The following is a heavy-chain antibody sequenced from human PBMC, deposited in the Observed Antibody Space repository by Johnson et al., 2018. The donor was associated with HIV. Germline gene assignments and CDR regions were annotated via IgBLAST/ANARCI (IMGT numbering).Heavy chain of an antibody. Sequence: VQLVESGGGLVQPGGSLRLSCVASGFTVSSKSMSWVRQAPGKGLEWVSLILSGGPTRYADFVKGRFTISRDNSKNIVHLQMNSLRAEDTAVYYCARHGGDSTGWSVVFDRWGQGTMVTVSS. CDR1: GFTVSSKS. CDR3: ARHGGDSTGWSVVFDR. J-gene: IGHJ3*01. D-gene: IGHD6-19*01. V-gene: IGHV3-66*04. CDR2: ILSGGPT.